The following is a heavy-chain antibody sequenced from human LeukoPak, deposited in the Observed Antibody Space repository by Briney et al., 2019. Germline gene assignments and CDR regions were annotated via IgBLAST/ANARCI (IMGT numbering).Heavy chain of an antibody. D-gene: IGHD1-26*01. Sequence: PGGSLRLSCAASGFTFSSYSMNWVRQAPGKGLEWVSYISSSSSTIYYADSVKGRFTISRDNAQNSLYLQMNSLRAEGTAIYYCVRDRGTYRPIDYWGQGTLVTVSS. CDR2: ISSSSSTI. CDR1: GFTFSSYS. V-gene: IGHV3-48*04. CDR3: VRDRGTYRPIDY. J-gene: IGHJ4*02.